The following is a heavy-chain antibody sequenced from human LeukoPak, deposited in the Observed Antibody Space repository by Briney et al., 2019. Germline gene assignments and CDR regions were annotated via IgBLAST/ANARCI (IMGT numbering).Heavy chain of an antibody. J-gene: IGHJ4*02. V-gene: IGHV2-5*01. CDR2: IYWNDDK. CDR3: AHSRPDYDFWSVYFDS. CDR1: GGSISSYYW. Sequence: TLSLTCTVSGGSISSYYWSWIRQPPGKALEWLALIYWNDDKRYSPSLKSRLTITKDTSKNQVVLTMTNMDPVDTATYYCAHSRPDYDFWSVYFDSWGQGTLVTVSS. D-gene: IGHD3-3*01.